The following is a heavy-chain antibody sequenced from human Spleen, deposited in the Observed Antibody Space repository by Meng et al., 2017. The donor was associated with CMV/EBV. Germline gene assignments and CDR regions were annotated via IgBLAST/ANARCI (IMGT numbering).Heavy chain of an antibody. D-gene: IGHD1-26*01. CDR3: AKAVIVPGRAFGFDS. CDR1: GFAFSAFA. Sequence: GESLKISCAASGFAFSAFAMSWVRQAPGKGLEWVSSIIGGGRPYYADSVKGRFTISRDDFKNTLYLQMNSLRVEDTAVYFCAKAVIVPGRAFGFDSWGQGTLVTVS. J-gene: IGHJ4*02. V-gene: IGHV3-23*01. CDR2: IIGGGRP.